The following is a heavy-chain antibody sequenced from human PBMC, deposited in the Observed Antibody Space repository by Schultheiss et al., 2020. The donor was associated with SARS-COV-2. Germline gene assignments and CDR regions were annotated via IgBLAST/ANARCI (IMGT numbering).Heavy chain of an antibody. CDR2: INHSGST. D-gene: IGHD4-23*01. CDR1: GGSFSGYY. Sequence: SETLSLTCAVYGGSFSGYYWGWIRQPPGKGLEWIGEINHSGSTNYNPSLKSRVTISVDTSKNQFSLKLSSVTAADTAVYYCARVSTVVTVGGVPDYWGQGTLVTVSS. V-gene: IGHV4-34*01. CDR3: ARVSTVVTVGGVPDY. J-gene: IGHJ4*02.